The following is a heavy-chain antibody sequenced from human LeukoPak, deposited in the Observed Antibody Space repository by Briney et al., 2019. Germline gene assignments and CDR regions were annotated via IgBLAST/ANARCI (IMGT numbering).Heavy chain of an antibody. CDR1: GFTFSNAW. J-gene: IGHJ3*02. CDR2: IKSKTDGGTT. D-gene: IGHD2-15*01. CDR3: VGYCSGGNCPNAFDI. V-gene: IGHV3-15*01. Sequence: GGSLRLSCAASGFTFSNAWMSWVRQAPGNGLEWLGCIKSKTDGGTTDYAAPVKGRFTISRDDSKNTLYLQMNSLKTEDTAVYYCVGYCSGGNCPNAFDIWGQGTMVTVSS.